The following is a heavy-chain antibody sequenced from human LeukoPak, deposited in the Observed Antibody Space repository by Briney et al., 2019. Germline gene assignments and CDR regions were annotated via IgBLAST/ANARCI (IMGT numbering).Heavy chain of an antibody. CDR3: ARGTGWLPDW. V-gene: IGHV4-59*01. CDR1: GGSISSYY. D-gene: IGHD6-19*01. J-gene: IGHJ4*02. Sequence: SETLSLTCTVSGGSISSYYWSWIRQPPGKGLEWIGHIYGSGNTNYNPSLQSRLTISVDTSENDFSLQLTSVTAADTAVYYCARGTGWLPDWWGQGTLVTVSS. CDR2: IYGSGNT.